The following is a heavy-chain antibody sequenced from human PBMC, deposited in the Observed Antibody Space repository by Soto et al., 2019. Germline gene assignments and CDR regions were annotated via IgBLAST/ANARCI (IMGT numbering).Heavy chain of an antibody. CDR3: AKVVEYSSSWYYYYYGMDV. J-gene: IGHJ6*02. CDR1: GFTFSSYA. D-gene: IGHD6-13*01. V-gene: IGHV3-23*01. Sequence: GGSLRLSCAASGFTFSSYAMSWVRQAPGKGLEWVSAISGSGGSTYYADSVKGRFTISRDNSKNTLYLQMNSLRAEDTAVYYCAKVVEYSSSWYYYYYGMDVWGQGTTVTVSS. CDR2: ISGSGGST.